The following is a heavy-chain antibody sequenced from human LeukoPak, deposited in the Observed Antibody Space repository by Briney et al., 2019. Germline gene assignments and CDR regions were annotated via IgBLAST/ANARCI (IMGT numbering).Heavy chain of an antibody. CDR3: ARDRDPGYYDTNGYRRVNAFDF. CDR1: GFTFSNYE. J-gene: IGHJ3*01. Sequence: GGSLRLSCAASGFTFSNYEMNWVRQAPGKGLEWFSYITTSGSTKYYADSVKGRFTISRDNAKNSLYLQMNSLRAEDTAVYYCARDRDPGYYDTNGYRRVNAFDFWGQGAMVTVSS. CDR2: ITTSGSTK. V-gene: IGHV3-48*03. D-gene: IGHD3-22*01.